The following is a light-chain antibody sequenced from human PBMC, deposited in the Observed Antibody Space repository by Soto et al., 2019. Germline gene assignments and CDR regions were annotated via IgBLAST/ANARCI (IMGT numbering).Light chain of an antibody. Sequence: DIPMTQSPSTVSAYVGDSVTITCRASQSITTWLAWYQQXPGKAPXLLIYDVSSLQSGVPSRFSGSGSGTEFTLTISSLQPDDFANYYGQHYKMYSPWTFGQGTKVDIK. V-gene: IGKV1-5*01. J-gene: IGKJ1*01. CDR2: DVS. CDR1: QSITTW. CDR3: QHYKMYSPWT.